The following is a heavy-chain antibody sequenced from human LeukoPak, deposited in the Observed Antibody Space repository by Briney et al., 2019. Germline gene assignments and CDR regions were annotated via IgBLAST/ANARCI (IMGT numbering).Heavy chain of an antibody. V-gene: IGHV3-7*01. CDR1: GFNFRPYW. D-gene: IGHD3-10*01. CDR2: IKQDGSEM. Sequence: GGSLRLSCAVSGFNFRPYWMTWVRQAPGKGLEWVASIKQDGSEMNYVDSVRGRFTISRDNTKSYLYLQMTSLRADDTATYYCARVVRGSLFGSDSWGQGTLVTVSS. J-gene: IGHJ4*02. CDR3: ARVVRGSLFGSDS.